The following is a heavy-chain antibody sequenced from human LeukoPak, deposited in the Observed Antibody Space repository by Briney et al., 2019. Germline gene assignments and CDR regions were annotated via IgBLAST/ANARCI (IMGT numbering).Heavy chain of an antibody. Sequence: SETLSLTCTVSGDSISSIYYWGWVRQPPGQGLEWIGTIYHSGRTYHNPPLRSRVTMSVDTSKNQFSLSLSSVTAADTAVYYCARSWSLGGASDIWGQGTMVTVSS. CDR1: GDSISSIYY. V-gene: IGHV4-39*01. D-gene: IGHD2-8*02. J-gene: IGHJ3*02. CDR3: ARSWSLGGASDI. CDR2: IYHSGRT.